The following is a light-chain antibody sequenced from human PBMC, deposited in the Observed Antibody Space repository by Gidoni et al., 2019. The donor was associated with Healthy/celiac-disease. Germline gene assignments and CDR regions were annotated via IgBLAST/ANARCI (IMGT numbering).Light chain of an antibody. V-gene: IGKV1-8*01. CDR3: QQYYSYPLT. CDR2: AAS. Sequence: AIRMTQSPSSFSASTGDRVTITCRASQGISSYLAWYQQKPGKAPKLLIYAASTLQGGVPSRFSGSGSGTDFTLTISCLQSEDFATYYCQQYYSYPLTFXGXTKVEIK. J-gene: IGKJ4*01. CDR1: QGISSY.